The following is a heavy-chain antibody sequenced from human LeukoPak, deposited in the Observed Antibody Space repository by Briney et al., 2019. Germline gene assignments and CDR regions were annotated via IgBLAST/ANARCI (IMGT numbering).Heavy chain of an antibody. CDR2: IYYSGST. V-gene: IGHV4-59*01. Sequence: SETLSLTCTVSGGSISSYYWSWIRQPPAKGMEWIGYIYYSGSTNYNPSLKSRVTISVDTSKNQLSLKLSSVTVADTAVYYCARIDIVATIWGQGTLVTVSS. CDR1: GGSISSYY. D-gene: IGHD5-12*01. J-gene: IGHJ4*02. CDR3: ARIDIVATI.